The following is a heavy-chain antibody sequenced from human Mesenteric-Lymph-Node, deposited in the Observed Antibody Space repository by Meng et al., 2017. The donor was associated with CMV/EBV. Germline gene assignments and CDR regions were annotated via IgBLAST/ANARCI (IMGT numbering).Heavy chain of an antibody. CDR3: ARARQTGTRNAMDV. D-gene: IGHD1-1*01. CDR1: GYTLTSYG. J-gene: IGHJ6*02. Sequence: ASVKVSCKASGYTLTSYGMSWVRQAPGQGLEWMGWINPNTGGTDCAQKFQGRVTMTRDTSISTAYMELSRLRSDDTAVYYCARARQTGTRNAMDVWGQGATVTVSS. V-gene: IGHV1-2*02. CDR2: INPNTGGT.